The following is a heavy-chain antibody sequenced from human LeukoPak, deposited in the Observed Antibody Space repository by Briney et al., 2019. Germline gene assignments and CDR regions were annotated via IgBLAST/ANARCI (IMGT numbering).Heavy chain of an antibody. V-gene: IGHV3-74*01. CDR1: GFTFSSYW. J-gene: IGHJ4*02. CDR2: INSDGSST. D-gene: IGHD2-15*01. Sequence: GGSLRLSCAASGFTFSSYWMHWVRQAPGKGLVWVSRINSDGSSTSYADSVKGRFTISRDNAKNTLYLQMNSLRAEDTAVYYCAKNGDCSGGSCSYYFDYWGQGTLVTVSS. CDR3: AKNGDCSGGSCSYYFDY.